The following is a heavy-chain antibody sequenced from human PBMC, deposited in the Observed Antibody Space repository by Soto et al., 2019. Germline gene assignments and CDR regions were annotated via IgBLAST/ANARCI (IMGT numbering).Heavy chain of an antibody. D-gene: IGHD1-26*01. J-gene: IGHJ4*02. V-gene: IGHV3-23*01. CDR2: ISGSGGST. CDR3: AKVFPPLWGLRKRGFDY. Sequence: GGSLRLSCAASGFTFSSYAMSWVRQAPGKGLEWVSAISGSGGSTYYADSVKGRFTISRDNSKNTLYLQMNSLRAEDTAVYYCAKVFPPLWGLRKRGFDYWGQGTLVTVSS. CDR1: GFTFSSYA.